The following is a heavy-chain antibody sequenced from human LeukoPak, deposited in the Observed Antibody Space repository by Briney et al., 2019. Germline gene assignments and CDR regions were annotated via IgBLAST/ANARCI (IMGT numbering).Heavy chain of an antibody. D-gene: IGHD6-19*01. V-gene: IGHV4-61*02. CDR3: AREGIAVADTYYYYYMDV. CDR1: GTSIRSGSYY. Sequence: SETLSLTCTVAGTSIRSGSYYWNWIRQAAGKGLEWIGRMYIGGRTTYNPSLKSRVTISLETTENQFSLRLWSVTAADTAVYYCAREGIAVADTYYYYYMDVWGKGTWVTVSS. CDR2: MYIGGRT. J-gene: IGHJ6*03.